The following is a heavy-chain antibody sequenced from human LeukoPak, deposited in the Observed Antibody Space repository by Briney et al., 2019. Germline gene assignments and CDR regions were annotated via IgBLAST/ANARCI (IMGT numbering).Heavy chain of an antibody. Sequence: SGGSLILSCAASGFTFSSYSMNWVRQAPGKGLEGVSSISSSSSYIYYAASVKGRFTISRDNAKNSLYLQMNSLRAEDTAVYYCARDGFYYGSGSHDYWGQGTLVTVSS. CDR3: ARDGFYYGSGSHDY. D-gene: IGHD3-10*01. J-gene: IGHJ4*02. V-gene: IGHV3-21*01. CDR1: GFTFSSYS. CDR2: ISSSSSYI.